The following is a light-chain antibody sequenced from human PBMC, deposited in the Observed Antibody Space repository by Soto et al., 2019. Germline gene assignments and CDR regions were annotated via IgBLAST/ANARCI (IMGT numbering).Light chain of an antibody. CDR1: QSVTSN. J-gene: IGKJ4*01. CDR3: QQYNDWPLT. V-gene: IGKV3D-15*01. CDR2: DIS. Sequence: EIVMTQSPATLSVSPGERATLSCRASQSVTSNLAWYQQKPGQAPSLLIYDISARATGIPTSFIGSGSGTEFTLTICSLQSEDFAVYYCQQYNDWPLTFGGGTKVEIK.